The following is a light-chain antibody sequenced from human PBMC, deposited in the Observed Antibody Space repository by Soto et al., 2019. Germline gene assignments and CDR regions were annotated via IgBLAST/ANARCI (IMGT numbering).Light chain of an antibody. V-gene: IGLV2-23*01. CDR2: EGN. J-gene: IGLJ3*02. Sequence: QSALTQPASVSGSPGQSITISCTGTSSDVGSYKLVSWYQQHPGKAPKLMIYEGNNRPSGVSNRFSGSKSGNTASLTISGLQTEDEGDYYCCSFTGSSTLWVFGGGTKVTVL. CDR3: CSFTGSSTLWV. CDR1: SSDVGSYKL.